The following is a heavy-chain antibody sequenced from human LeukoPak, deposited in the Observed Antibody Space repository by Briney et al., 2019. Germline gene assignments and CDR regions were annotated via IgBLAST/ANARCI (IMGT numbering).Heavy chain of an antibody. D-gene: IGHD6-13*01. J-gene: IGHJ4*02. CDR1: GFTFTTYA. CDR2: ISDSGGDT. Sequence: PGGSLRLSCAASGFTFTTYAMSWVRQAPGRGLEWVSTISDSGGDTYYADSVKGRITISRDNSKNTLYLQMSSLRAEDTAVYFCATKAATGTYFFNYWGQGTLVTVSS. CDR3: ATKAATGTYFFNY. V-gene: IGHV3-23*01.